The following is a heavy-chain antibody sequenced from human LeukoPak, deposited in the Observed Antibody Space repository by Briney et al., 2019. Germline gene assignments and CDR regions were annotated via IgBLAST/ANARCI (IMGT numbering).Heavy chain of an antibody. CDR3: ARDHYSSGWPFDY. CDR2: INPNSGGT. CDR1: GYTFTGYY. J-gene: IGHJ4*02. D-gene: IGHD6-19*01. V-gene: IGHV1-2*02. Sequence: GASVKVSCKASGYTFTGYYMHWVRQAPGQGLEWMGWINPNSGGTNYAQKFQSRVTMTRDTSISTVYMDLSRLRSDDTAKYYCARDHYSSGWPFDYWGQGTLLTVSS.